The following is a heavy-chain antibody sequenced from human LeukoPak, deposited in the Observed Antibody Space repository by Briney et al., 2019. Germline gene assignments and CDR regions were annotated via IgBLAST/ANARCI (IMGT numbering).Heavy chain of an antibody. D-gene: IGHD3-10*01. CDR1: GFTFSSYA. V-gene: IGHV3-23*01. Sequence: QPGGSLRLSCAASGFTFSSYAMSWVRQAPGKGLEWVSVISGSGGSAYYADSVNGRFTISRDKSKNTLYLQMNSLRAEDTAAYYCAKGDGSGSYFGVSSGAFDIWGQGTMVTVSS. CDR2: ISGSGGSA. CDR3: AKGDGSGSYFGVSSGAFDI. J-gene: IGHJ3*02.